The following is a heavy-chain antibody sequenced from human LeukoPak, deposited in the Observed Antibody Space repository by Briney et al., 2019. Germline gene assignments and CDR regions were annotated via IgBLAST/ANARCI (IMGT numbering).Heavy chain of an antibody. V-gene: IGHV3-48*03. J-gene: IGHJ4*02. Sequence: GGSLRLSCAASGFTFSSYEMNWVRQAPGKGLEWVSYISSSGSTIYYADSVKGRFTISRDNAKNSLYLQMNSLRAEDMAVYYCASLGYSYGSDYYFDYWGQGTLVTVSS. CDR3: ASLGYSYGSDYYFDY. CDR1: GFTFSSYE. CDR2: ISSSGSTI. D-gene: IGHD5-18*01.